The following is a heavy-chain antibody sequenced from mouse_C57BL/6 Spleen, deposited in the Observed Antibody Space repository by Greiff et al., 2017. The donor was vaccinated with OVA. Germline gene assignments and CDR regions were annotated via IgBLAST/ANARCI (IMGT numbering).Heavy chain of an antibody. Sequence: DVKLVESGPGLVKPSQSLSLTCSVTGYSITSGYYWNWIRQFPGNKLEWMGYISYDGSNNYNPSLKNRIYITRDTSKNQCFLKLNSVTTEDTATYYSARDWNYEYDPCARDYWGQGTSVTVSS. V-gene: IGHV3-6*01. CDR1: GYSITSGYY. CDR2: ISYDGSN. D-gene: IGHD2-4*01. CDR3: ARDWNYEYDPCARDY. J-gene: IGHJ4*01.